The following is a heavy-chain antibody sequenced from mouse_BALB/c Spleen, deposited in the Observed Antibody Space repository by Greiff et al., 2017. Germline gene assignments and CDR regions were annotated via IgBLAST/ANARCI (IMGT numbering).Heavy chain of an antibody. Sequence: EVKLMESGPGLVKPSQSLSLTCTVTGYSITSDYAWNWIRQFPGNKLEWMGYISYSGSTSYTPPLKSRISITRDTSKNQFFLQLNSVTTEDTATYYCASTTSYYRYPGAMDYWGQGTSVTVSS. CDR2: ISYSGST. CDR1: GYSITSDYA. J-gene: IGHJ4*01. CDR3: ASTTSYYRYPGAMDY. V-gene: IGHV3-2*02. D-gene: IGHD2-14*01.